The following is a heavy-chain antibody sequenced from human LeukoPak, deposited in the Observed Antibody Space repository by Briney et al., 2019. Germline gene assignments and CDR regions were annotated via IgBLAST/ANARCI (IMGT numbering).Heavy chain of an antibody. CDR1: GFTFSSYW. J-gene: IGHJ1*01. CDR3: ARAPSEIGGYYPEYFRH. D-gene: IGHD3-22*01. Sequence: GGSLRLSCAASGFTFSSYWRHWVRQAPGKGLVWVSRIKSDGKTNYADSAKGRFTISRDNAKNTVSLQMNSLRAEDTGVYYCARAPSEIGGYYPEYFRHWGPGTLVTVSS. CDR2: IKSDGKT. V-gene: IGHV3-74*01.